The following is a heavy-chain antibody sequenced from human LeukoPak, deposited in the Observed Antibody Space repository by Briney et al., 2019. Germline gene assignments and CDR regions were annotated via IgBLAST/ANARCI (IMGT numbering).Heavy chain of an antibody. CDR3: SSTNFYLEY. D-gene: IGHD2-2*01. CDR2: INHSGST. V-gene: IGHV4-34*01. CDR1: GASFSAYW. J-gene: IGHJ4*02. Sequence: SETLSLTCTVSGASFSAYWWSWVRQPPGKGLEWIGEINHSGSTNYNPSLKSRVTISVDTSKNQSSLKLSSVTASDTAVYYCSSTNFYLEYWGLGSLVTVSS.